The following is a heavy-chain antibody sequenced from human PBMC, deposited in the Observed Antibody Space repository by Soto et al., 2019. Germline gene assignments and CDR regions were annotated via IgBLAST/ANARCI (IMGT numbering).Heavy chain of an antibody. CDR2: ISYDGTYR. Sequence: QAQLVESGGGVVQPGRSLRLSCAASGFTFSNIAMHWVRQAPGKGLEWVAAISYDGTYRLYADFARGRFTISRDNSQKTLYLQMNSLRPEDTALYYCATDRALGATLGAIDFWGQGTLVTVSS. J-gene: IGHJ4*02. CDR1: GFTFSNIA. CDR3: ATDRALGATLGAIDF. D-gene: IGHD1-26*01. V-gene: IGHV3-30-3*01.